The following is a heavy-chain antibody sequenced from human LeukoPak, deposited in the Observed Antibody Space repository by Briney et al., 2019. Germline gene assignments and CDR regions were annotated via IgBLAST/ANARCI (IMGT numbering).Heavy chain of an antibody. CDR1: GFTFSSYA. CDR2: ISDDGSRQ. V-gene: IGHV3-30-3*01. D-gene: IGHD3-10*01. J-gene: IGHJ4*02. Sequence: GGSLRLSCAASGFTFSSYAMSWGRQAPGKGLEWVAFISDDGSRQHYADSVKGRFTISRDNSKNTLNLQMNSLRAEDTAVYYCVKDRTGTYTLDYWGQGTLVTVSS. CDR3: VKDRTGTYTLDY.